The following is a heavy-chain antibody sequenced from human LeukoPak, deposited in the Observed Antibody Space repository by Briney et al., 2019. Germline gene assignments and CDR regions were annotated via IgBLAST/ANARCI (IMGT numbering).Heavy chain of an antibody. Sequence: PGGSLRLSCAASGFTFSDYYMSGIRQAPGKGLEWVSYISSSSSYTNYADSVKGRFTISRDTAKNSLYLQMNSLRAEDTAVYYCARGRTTVVTQGSYDYWGQGTLVTVSS. CDR2: ISSSSSYT. CDR1: GFTFSDYY. CDR3: ARGRTTVVTQGSYDY. J-gene: IGHJ4*02. V-gene: IGHV3-11*06. D-gene: IGHD4-23*01.